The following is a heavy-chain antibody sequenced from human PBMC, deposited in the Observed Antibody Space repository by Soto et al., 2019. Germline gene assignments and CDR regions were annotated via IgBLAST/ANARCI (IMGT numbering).Heavy chain of an antibody. CDR3: ARVPNIAAAGTNYFDY. Sequence: QLQLQESGPGLVKPSETLSLTCTVSGGSISSSSYYWGWIRQPPGKGLEWIGSIYYSGSTYYNPSLTSRVTISVDTSKNQFSLKLSSVTAADTAVYYCARVPNIAAAGTNYFDYWGQGTLVTVSS. D-gene: IGHD6-13*01. CDR1: GGSISSSSYY. CDR2: IYYSGST. J-gene: IGHJ4*02. V-gene: IGHV4-39*01.